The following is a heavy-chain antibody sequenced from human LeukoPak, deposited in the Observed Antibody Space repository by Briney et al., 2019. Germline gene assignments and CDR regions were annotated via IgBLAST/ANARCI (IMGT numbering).Heavy chain of an antibody. CDR2: IKEDGGYK. Sequence: GGSLRPSCVVSEFNFGNYWMRWVRQTPEKALEWVADIKEDGGYKNHVDSVKGRFTISRDNAKNTLYLQMNNLRVEDTAMYFCVRDRDWACDFWGQGTLVTVSS. V-gene: IGHV3-7*03. CDR1: EFNFGNYW. CDR3: VRDRDWACDF. J-gene: IGHJ4*02. D-gene: IGHD3/OR15-3a*01.